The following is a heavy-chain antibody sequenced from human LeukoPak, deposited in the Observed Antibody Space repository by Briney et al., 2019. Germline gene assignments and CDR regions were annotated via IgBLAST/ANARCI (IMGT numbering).Heavy chain of an antibody. V-gene: IGHV4-34*01. CDR2: INHSGST. Sequence: SETLSLTCAVYGGSFSGYYWSWIRQPPGKGLEWIGEINHSGSTNYNPSLKSRVTISVDTSKNQFSLKLSSVTAADTAVYYCARTEQQLALSSPKWFDPWGQGTLVTVSS. CDR3: ARTEQQLALSSPKWFDP. CDR1: GGSFSGYY. D-gene: IGHD6-13*01. J-gene: IGHJ5*02.